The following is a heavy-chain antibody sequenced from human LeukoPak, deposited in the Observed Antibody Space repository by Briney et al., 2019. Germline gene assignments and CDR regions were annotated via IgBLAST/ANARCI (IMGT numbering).Heavy chain of an antibody. CDR3: ARELVIVVVRGAFDI. V-gene: IGHV1-3*01. J-gene: IGHJ3*02. D-gene: IGHD3-22*01. CDR1: GYTFTSYA. Sequence: ASVKVSCKASGYTFTSYAMHWVRQAPGQRLEWMGWINAGNGNTKYSQKFQGRVTITRDTSASTAYMELCSLRSEDTAVYYCARELVIVVVRGAFDIWGQGTMVTVSS. CDR2: INAGNGNT.